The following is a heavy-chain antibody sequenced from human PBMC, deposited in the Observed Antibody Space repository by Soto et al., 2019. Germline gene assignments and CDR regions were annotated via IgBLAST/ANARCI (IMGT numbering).Heavy chain of an antibody. J-gene: IGHJ4*02. CDR3: ARRGGYCSSTSCYKVDY. CDR2: INHSGST. CDR1: GGSFSGYY. Sequence: SETLSLTCAVYGGSFSGYYWSWIRQPPGKGLEWIGEINHSGSTNYNPSLKSRVTISVATSKHQFSLKLSSVTAADTAVYYCARRGGYCSSTSCYKVDYWGQGTLVTVSS. V-gene: IGHV4-34*01. D-gene: IGHD2-2*02.